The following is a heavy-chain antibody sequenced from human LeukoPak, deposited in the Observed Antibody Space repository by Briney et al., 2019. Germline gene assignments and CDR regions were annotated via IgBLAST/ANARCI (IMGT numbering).Heavy chain of an antibody. CDR1: GGSISPFY. J-gene: IGHJ3*02. V-gene: IGHV4-59*12. CDR3: ARGRLVVANTGACDI. CDR2: IYYTGGT. D-gene: IGHD3-22*01. Sequence: SETLSLTCTVSGGSISPFYWNWIRQPPGKGLEWIGYIYYTGGTSYSPSLNSRATISVDTSKNQISLKLNSVTAADTAVYYCARGRLVVANTGACDIWGEGTMVPVSS.